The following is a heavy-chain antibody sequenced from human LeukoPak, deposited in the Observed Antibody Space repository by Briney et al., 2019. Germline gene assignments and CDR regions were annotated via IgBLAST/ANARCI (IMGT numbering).Heavy chain of an antibody. CDR3: ATLVFLGVYYDFWSGYSY. J-gene: IGHJ4*02. D-gene: IGHD3-3*01. CDR2: IIPIFGTA. Sequence: ASVKVSCKASRGTFSSYAISWVRQAPGQGLEWMGGIIPIFGTANYAQKFQGRVTMTEDTSTDTAYMELSSLRSEDTAVYYCATLVFLGVYYDFWSGYSYWGQGTLVTVSS. CDR1: RGTFSSYA. V-gene: IGHV1-69*06.